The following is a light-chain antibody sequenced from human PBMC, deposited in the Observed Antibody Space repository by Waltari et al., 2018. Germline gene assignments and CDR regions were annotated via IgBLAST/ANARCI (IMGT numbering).Light chain of an antibody. J-gene: IGKJ4*01. CDR1: QSVSSP. V-gene: IGKV3-11*01. CDR2: DAS. CDR3: QHRSNWPSLT. Sequence: EIVLTQSPATLSLSPGERATLSCRASQSVSSPLAWYQKKGGQAPRLHLYDASNRAAGIPARFSGSESGTDFTLTISSLEPEDFTVYYCQHRSNWPSLTFGGGTKVEI.